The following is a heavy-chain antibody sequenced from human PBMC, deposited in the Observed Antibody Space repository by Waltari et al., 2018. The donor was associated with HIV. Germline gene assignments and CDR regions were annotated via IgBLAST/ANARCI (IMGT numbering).Heavy chain of an antibody. Sequence: QVQLQESGPGLVKPSGTLSLTCAVSGGSISSSNWWSWVRQPPGKGLEWIGEIYHSGSTNYNTALKWRVTISVDKCKNQFSLKLSSVTAADTAVYYCARLGLLEMATIKDYWGQGTLVTVSS. D-gene: IGHD5-12*01. CDR2: IYHSGST. V-gene: IGHV4-4*02. CDR3: ARLGLLEMATIKDY. J-gene: IGHJ4*02. CDR1: GGSISSSNW.